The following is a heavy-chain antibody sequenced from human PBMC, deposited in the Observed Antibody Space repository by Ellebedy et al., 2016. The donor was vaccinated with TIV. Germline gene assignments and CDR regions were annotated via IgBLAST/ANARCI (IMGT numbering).Heavy chain of an antibody. J-gene: IGHJ6*02. CDR2: IGTAGDT. V-gene: IGHV3-13*01. CDR3: LGGSGTWYGMDV. D-gene: IGHD3-10*01. Sequence: GESLKISCAASGFTFSSYDMHWVRQATGKGLEWVSAIGTAGDTYYPGSVKGRFTISRENAKNSLYLQMNSLRAGDTAVYYCLGGSGTWYGMDVWGQGTTVTVSS. CDR1: GFTFSSYD.